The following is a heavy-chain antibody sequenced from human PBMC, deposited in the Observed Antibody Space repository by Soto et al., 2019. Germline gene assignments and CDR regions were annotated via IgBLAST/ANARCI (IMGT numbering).Heavy chain of an antibody. Sequence: EVQLVESGGGLVQPGGSLRLSCAASGFTFSSYSMNWVRQAPGKGLEWVSYISSSSSTIYYADSVKGRFTISRDNAKNSLYLQMNSLRDEDTAVYYCARDKYSGSYGVGGFDYWGQGTLVTVSS. CDR1: GFTFSSYS. CDR2: ISSSSSTI. V-gene: IGHV3-48*02. D-gene: IGHD1-26*01. CDR3: ARDKYSGSYGVGGFDY. J-gene: IGHJ4*02.